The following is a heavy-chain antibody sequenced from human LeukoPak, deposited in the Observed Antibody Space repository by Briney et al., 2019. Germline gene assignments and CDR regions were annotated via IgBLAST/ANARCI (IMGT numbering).Heavy chain of an antibody. CDR3: ARVATYYDFWSGPIDPRPGAFDI. Sequence: KSGGSLRLSCAASGFTFSDYYVSWIRQAPGKGLEWVSYISSSGSTIYYADSVKGRFTISRDNAKNSLYLQMNSLRAEDTAVYYCARVATYYDFWSGPIDPRPGAFDIWGQGTMVTVSS. CDR2: ISSSGSTI. D-gene: IGHD3-3*01. CDR1: GFTFSDYY. V-gene: IGHV3-11*01. J-gene: IGHJ3*02.